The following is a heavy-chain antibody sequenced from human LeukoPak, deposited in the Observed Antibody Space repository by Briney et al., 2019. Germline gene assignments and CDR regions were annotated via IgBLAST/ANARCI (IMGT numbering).Heavy chain of an antibody. J-gene: IGHJ4*02. D-gene: IGHD6-13*01. CDR2: ISGSGDT. V-gene: IGHV3-23*01. Sequence: GGSLRLSCAASGFTFSSYAMGWFRRAPGKGLEWVSAISGSGDTYYADSVKGRFTISRDNSKDTLYLQMNSLRAEDTAVYYCATTGYSSRNYWGQGTLVTVSS. CDR3: ATTGYSSRNY. CDR1: GFTFSSYA.